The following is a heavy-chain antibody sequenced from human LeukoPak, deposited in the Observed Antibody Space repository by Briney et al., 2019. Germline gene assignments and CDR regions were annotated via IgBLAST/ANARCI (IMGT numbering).Heavy chain of an antibody. CDR2: IYYSGST. CDR1: GGSISSGGYY. V-gene: IGHV4-31*03. D-gene: IGHD2-8*01. J-gene: IGHJ4*02. CDR3: AGGGTYCTNGVCSSPFDY. Sequence: SETLSLTCTVSGGSISSGGYYWSWIRQHPGKGLEWIGYIYYSGSTYYNPSLKSRVTISVDTSKNQFSLKPSSVTAADTAVYYCAGGGTYCTNGVCSSPFDYWGQGTLVTVSS.